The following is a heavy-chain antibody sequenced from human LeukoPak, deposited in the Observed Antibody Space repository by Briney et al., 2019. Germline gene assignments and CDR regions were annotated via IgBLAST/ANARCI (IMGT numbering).Heavy chain of an antibody. CDR3: ARHVSEDSSSWYVWFDP. V-gene: IGHV4-39*01. CDR2: IYYSGST. Sequence: SETLSLTCTVSGGSISCSSYYWGWIRQPPGKGLEWIGSIYYSGSTYYNPSLKSRVTISVDTSKNQFSLKLSSVTAADTAVYYCARHVSEDSSSWYVWFDPWGQGTLVTVSS. CDR1: GGSISCSSYY. D-gene: IGHD6-13*01. J-gene: IGHJ5*02.